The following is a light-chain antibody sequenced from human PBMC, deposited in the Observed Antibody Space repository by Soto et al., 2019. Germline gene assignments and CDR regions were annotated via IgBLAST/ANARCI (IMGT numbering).Light chain of an antibody. CDR1: QSVSSGY. Sequence: EIVLTQSPGTLSLSPGERPTLSCRASQSVSSGYLAWYQQKPGQAPRLLIYGASSRATGIPDRFSGSGSGTDFTLTISRLEPEDFAVYYCQQYGSSSLTFGGGTKVEIK. CDR3: QQYGSSSLT. CDR2: GAS. V-gene: IGKV3-20*01. J-gene: IGKJ4*01.